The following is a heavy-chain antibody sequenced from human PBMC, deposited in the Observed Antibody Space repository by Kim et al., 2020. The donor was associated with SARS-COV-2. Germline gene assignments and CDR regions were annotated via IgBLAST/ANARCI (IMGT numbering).Heavy chain of an antibody. CDR2: ISGSGGST. D-gene: IGHD3-9*01. J-gene: IGHJ6*02. CDR1: GFTFSSYA. Sequence: GGSLRLSCAASGFTFSSYAMSWVRQAPGKGLEWVSAISGSGGSTYYADSVKGRFTISRDNSKNTLYLQMNSLRAEDTAVYYCAKRSAAAYDILTGYYLYYCGIDVWGQGTTVTVSS. CDR3: AKRSAAAYDILTGYYLYYCGIDV. V-gene: IGHV3-23*01.